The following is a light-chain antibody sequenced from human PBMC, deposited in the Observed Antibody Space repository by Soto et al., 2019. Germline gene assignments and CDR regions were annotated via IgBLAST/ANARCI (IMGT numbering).Light chain of an antibody. J-gene: IGKJ4*01. CDR3: QHYLDFPLT. CDR2: WAS. V-gene: IGKV4-1*01. Sequence: DIVMTQSPDSLAVSLGERATINCKSSQTVLSTSNNRDYLAWYQQTPGQPPKLLINWASTRLSGVPDRFSGSGSGTDFTLTISSLQAEDVAVYYCQHYLDFPLTFGGGTSVEIK. CDR1: QTVLSTSNNRDY.